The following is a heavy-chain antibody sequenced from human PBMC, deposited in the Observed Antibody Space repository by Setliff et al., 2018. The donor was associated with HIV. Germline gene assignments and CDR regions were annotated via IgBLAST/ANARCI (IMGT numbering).Heavy chain of an antibody. CDR2: VHNSGGT. CDR1: GGSISTNSYY. Sequence: SETLSLTCTVSGGSISTNSYYWGWIRQSPGKGLEWVGNVHNSGGTNYNPSLKSRVSIPVDTSKNQFSLNVNSVTAPDTAVYYCVRHTRDTSLAHYYYYIDVWGKGTTVT. D-gene: IGHD5-18*01. V-gene: IGHV4-39*01. CDR3: VRHTRDTSLAHYYYYIDV. J-gene: IGHJ6*03.